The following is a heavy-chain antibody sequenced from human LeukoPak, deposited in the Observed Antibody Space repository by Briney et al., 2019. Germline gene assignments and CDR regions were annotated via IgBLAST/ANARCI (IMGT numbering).Heavy chain of an antibody. CDR3: ARVGEDVEMTPIPLDY. CDR2: IDTAGDT. V-gene: IGHV3-13*01. J-gene: IGHJ4*02. D-gene: IGHD5-24*01. CDR1: GFTFSVYD. Sequence: GGSLRLSCAASGFTFSVYDMHWVRKVTGRGLEWVATIDTAGDTFYSESVKGRFTISRDNAKNSLYLQMNSLRADDTALYYCARVGEDVEMTPIPLDYWGQGTLVTVSS.